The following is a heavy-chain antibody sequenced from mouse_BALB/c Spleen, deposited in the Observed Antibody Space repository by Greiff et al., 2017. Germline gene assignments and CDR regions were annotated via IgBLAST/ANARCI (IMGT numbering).Heavy chain of an antibody. CDR2: IRNKANGYTT. V-gene: IGHV7-3*02. J-gene: IGHJ1*01. D-gene: IGHD2-1*01. Sequence: EVKLMESGGGLVQPGGSLRLSCATSGFTFTDCYMSWVRQPPGKALEWLGFIRNKANGYTTEYSASVKGRFTISRDNSQSILYLQMNTLRAEDSATYYCARDLNYGNYWYFDVWGAGTTVTVSS. CDR3: ARDLNYGNYWYFDV. CDR1: GFTFTDCY.